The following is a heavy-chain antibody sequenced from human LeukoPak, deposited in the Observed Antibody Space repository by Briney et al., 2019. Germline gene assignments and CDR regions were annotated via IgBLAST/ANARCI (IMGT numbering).Heavy chain of an antibody. CDR1: GGTFSSYA. V-gene: IGHV1-69*01. CDR3: ARGRLIAAAGTSFDY. D-gene: IGHD6-13*01. Sequence: GSSVKVSCKASGGTFSSYAISWVRQAPGQGLEWMGGIIPTFGTANYAQKFQGRVTITADESTSTAYMELSSLRSEDTAVYYCARGRLIAAAGTSFDYWGQGTLVTVSS. J-gene: IGHJ4*02. CDR2: IIPTFGTA.